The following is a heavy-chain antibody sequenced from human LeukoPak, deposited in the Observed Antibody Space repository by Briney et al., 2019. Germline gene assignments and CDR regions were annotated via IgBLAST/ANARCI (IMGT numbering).Heavy chain of an antibody. J-gene: IGHJ4*02. CDR3: AKADPSYYYDSSGYYFDY. D-gene: IGHD3-22*01. Sequence: QAGGSLRLSCAASGFTFSSYAMSWVRQAPGKGLEWVSAISGSGGSTYYADSVKGRFTISRDNSKNTLYLQMNSLRAEDTAVYYCAKADPSYYYDSSGYYFDYWGQGTLVTVSS. CDR1: GFTFSSYA. CDR2: ISGSGGST. V-gene: IGHV3-23*01.